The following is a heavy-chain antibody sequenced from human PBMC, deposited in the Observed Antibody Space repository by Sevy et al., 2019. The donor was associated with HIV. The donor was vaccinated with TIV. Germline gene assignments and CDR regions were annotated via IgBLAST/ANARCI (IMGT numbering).Heavy chain of an antibody. CDR1: GYTFTGYY. CDR2: INPNSGGT. D-gene: IGHD2-2*01. CDR3: ARDPLDCSSTSCYFDY. J-gene: IGHJ4*02. V-gene: IGHV1-2*06. Sequence: VPVKVSCKASGYTFTGYYMHWVRQAPGQGLEWMGRINPNSGGTNYAQKFQGRVTMTRDTSISTAYMELSRLRSDDTAVYYCARDPLDCSSTSCYFDYWGQGTLVTVSS.